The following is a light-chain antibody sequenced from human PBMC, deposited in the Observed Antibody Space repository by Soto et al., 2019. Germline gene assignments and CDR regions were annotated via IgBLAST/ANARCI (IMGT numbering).Light chain of an antibody. CDR1: QSVSGN. CDR3: QQYNSYSKT. Sequence: EIVMTRSPATLSVSPGERATLSCRASQSVSGNLAWYQQKPGQAPRLLIYDTSSRATAIPARFSGSGSGTEFTLTISSLQSEDFATYYCQQYNSYSKTFGQGTKVEIK. V-gene: IGKV3-15*01. J-gene: IGKJ1*01. CDR2: DTS.